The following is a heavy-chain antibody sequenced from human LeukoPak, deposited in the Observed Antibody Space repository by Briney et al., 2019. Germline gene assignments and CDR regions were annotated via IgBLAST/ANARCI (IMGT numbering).Heavy chain of an antibody. V-gene: IGHV3-23*01. CDR1: GFTFSSYA. J-gene: IGHJ1*01. CDR3: AKQSGYSEYFQH. D-gene: IGHD3-22*01. Sequence: GGSLRLSCAASGFTFSSYAISWVRQAPGKGLEWVLAISGSGGSTYYADSVKGRFTISRDNSKNTLYLQMNSLRAEDTAVYYCAKQSGYSEYFQHWGQGTLVTVSS. CDR2: ISGSGGST.